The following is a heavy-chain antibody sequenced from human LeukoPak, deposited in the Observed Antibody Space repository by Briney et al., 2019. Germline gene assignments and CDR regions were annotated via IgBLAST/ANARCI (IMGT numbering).Heavy chain of an antibody. CDR3: ARDSKTHEIDY. CDR1: GFTFSSYG. D-gene: IGHD2-2*01. CDR2: ISYDGSNK. J-gene: IGHJ4*02. Sequence: GGSLRLSCAASGFTFSSYGMHWVRQAPGKGLEWVAVISYDGSNKYYADSVKGRFAISRDDSKNSLSLQMNSLKTEDTAVYYCARDSKTHEIDYWGQGTLVTVSS. V-gene: IGHV3-30*03.